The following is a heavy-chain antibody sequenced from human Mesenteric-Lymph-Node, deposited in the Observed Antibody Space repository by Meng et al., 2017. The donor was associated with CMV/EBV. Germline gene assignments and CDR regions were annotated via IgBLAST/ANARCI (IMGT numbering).Heavy chain of an antibody. Sequence: ESLKISCAVYGGSFSGYYWSWIRQPPGKGLEWIGEINHSGSTNYNPSLKSRVTISVDTSKNQFSLKLSSVTAADTAVYYCARVPLSGAYYYGMDVWGQGTTVTVSS. CDR3: ARVPLSGAYYYGMDV. V-gene: IGHV4-34*01. D-gene: IGHD3-10*01. J-gene: IGHJ6*02. CDR1: GGSFSGYY. CDR2: INHSGST.